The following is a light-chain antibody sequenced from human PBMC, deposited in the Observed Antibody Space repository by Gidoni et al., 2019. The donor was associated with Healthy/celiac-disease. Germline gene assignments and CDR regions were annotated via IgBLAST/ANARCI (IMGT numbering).Light chain of an antibody. CDR2: AAS. CDR3: QQSYSTPYT. J-gene: IGKJ2*01. CDR1: QSISSY. V-gene: IGKV1-39*01. Sequence: IQMTQSPSSLSASVGDRVTITCRASQSISSYLNWYQQKPGKAPKLLIYAASSLQSGFPSRFSGSGSGTYFTLTISSLPPEDFATYYCQQSYSTPYTFGQGTKLEIK.